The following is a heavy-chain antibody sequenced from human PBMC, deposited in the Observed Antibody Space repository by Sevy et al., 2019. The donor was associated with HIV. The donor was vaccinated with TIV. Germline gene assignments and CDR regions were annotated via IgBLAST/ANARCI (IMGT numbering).Heavy chain of an antibody. V-gene: IGHV4-59*08. D-gene: IGHD1-26*01. Sequence: SETLSLTCTVSGGSITSLYWNWIRQPPGKGLDWIANIYYNGHINYNPSLKSRFTLSLDTSKNQFSLRLGSVTAADTAMYYCAGENAWGRGYSWGQGTLVTVSS. CDR3: AGENAWGRGYS. CDR2: IYYNGHI. J-gene: IGHJ4*02. CDR1: GGSITSLY.